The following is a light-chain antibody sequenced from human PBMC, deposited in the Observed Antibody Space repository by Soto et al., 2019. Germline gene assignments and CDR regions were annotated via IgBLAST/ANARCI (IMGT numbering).Light chain of an antibody. CDR2: AGS. CDR1: QSLLHSNGYNY. CDR3: MQALQSPFT. V-gene: IGKV2-28*01. J-gene: IGKJ3*01. Sequence: EIVMTQSPLSLPVTPGEPASISCKSSQSLLHSNGYNYLDWYLQKPGQSPQLLIYAGSNRASGVPDRFSGSGSGTDCTLKISRVEAEDVAFYCCMQALQSPFTVGAGTKVDIK.